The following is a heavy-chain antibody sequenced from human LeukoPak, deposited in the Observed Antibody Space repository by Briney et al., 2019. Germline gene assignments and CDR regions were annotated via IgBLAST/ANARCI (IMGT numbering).Heavy chain of an antibody. D-gene: IGHD2-2*01. V-gene: IGHV1-24*01. J-gene: IGHJ5*02. Sequence: ASVKVSCKVSGYTLTELSMHWVRQAPGKGLEWMGGFDPEDGETIYAQKFQGRVTMTEDTSTDTAYMELSSLRSEDTAVYYCATGVRYCSSTSCYCSWGQGTLVTVSS. CDR3: ATGVRYCSSTSCYCS. CDR2: FDPEDGET. CDR1: GYTLTELS.